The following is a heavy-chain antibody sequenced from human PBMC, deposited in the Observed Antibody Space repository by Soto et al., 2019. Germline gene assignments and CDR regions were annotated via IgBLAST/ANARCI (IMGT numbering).Heavy chain of an antibody. CDR1: GGSISSSSYY. CDR2: IDYSGST. J-gene: IGHJ3*02. D-gene: IGHD5-12*01. Sequence: QLQLQESGPGLVKPSETLSLTCTVSGGSISSSSYYWGWIRQAPGKGLEWIGSIDYSGSTYYNPSLKSRVTISVDTSKNQCALKLSSVTAADTAVYYCARHWPPEDSGYDLIVTGGAFDIWGQGTMVTVSS. CDR3: ARHWPPEDSGYDLIVTGGAFDI. V-gene: IGHV4-39*01.